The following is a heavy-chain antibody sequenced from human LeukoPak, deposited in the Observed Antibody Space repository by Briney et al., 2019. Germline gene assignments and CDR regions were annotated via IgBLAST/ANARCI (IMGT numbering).Heavy chain of an antibody. Sequence: GGSLRLSCAASGFTFSTYALHWVRQAPGKGLEWVALISYDGSSIYYADSVKGRFTISRDNFKNTMYLQMNSLRAEDTAVYYCARSAYPGNSVIEDWGRGTLVTVSS. D-gene: IGHD4-23*01. CDR3: ARSAYPGNSVIED. J-gene: IGHJ4*02. V-gene: IGHV3-30-3*01. CDR2: ISYDGSSI. CDR1: GFTFSTYA.